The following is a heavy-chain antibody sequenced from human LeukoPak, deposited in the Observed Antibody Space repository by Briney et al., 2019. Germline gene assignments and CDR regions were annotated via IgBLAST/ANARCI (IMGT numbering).Heavy chain of an antibody. CDR2: IYYSGST. Sequence: SETLSLTCTVSGGSISSYYWSWIRQPPGKGLEWLGYIYYSGSTNYNPSLKSRVTISVDTSKSQFSLRLSSVTAADTAVYYCARYIQNYYYYMDVWGKGTTVTVSS. CDR1: GGSISSYY. D-gene: IGHD2-15*01. J-gene: IGHJ6*03. V-gene: IGHV4-59*01. CDR3: ARYIQNYYYYMDV.